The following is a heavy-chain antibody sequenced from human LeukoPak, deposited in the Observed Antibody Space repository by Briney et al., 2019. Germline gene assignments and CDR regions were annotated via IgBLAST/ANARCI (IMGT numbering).Heavy chain of an antibody. Sequence: TNTGNPTYAQGFTGRFVFSLDTSVSTAYLQISSLKAEDTAVYYCARALRGPQNSPPRHFDPWGQGTLVTVSS. CDR3: ARALRGPQNSPPRHFDP. V-gene: IGHV7-4-1*02. J-gene: IGHJ5*02. D-gene: IGHD5/OR15-5a*01. CDR2: TNTGNP.